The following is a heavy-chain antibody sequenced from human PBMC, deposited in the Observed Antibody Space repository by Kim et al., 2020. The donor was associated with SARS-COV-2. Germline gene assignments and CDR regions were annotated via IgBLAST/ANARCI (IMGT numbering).Heavy chain of an antibody. J-gene: IGHJ4*02. CDR2: GAI. Sequence: GAINYNPALKTRVTMSVDTSKIQFSLKLTSVTPADTAVYYCARIYQALDYWGQGALVTVSS. V-gene: IGHV4-4*07. D-gene: IGHD2-2*01. CDR3: ARIYQALDY.